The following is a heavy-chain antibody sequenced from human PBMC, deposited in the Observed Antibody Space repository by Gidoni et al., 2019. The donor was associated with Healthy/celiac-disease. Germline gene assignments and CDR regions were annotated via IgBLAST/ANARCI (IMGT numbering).Heavy chain of an antibody. J-gene: IGHJ4*02. CDR1: GDSVPSNRAA. D-gene: IGHD6-13*01. CDR2: TYYRSKWYN. CDR3: AGSSSWKSRRVVDY. V-gene: IGHV6-1*01. Sequence: QVQLQQSGPGLVKPAQTLPLTCAISGDSVPSNRAAWNWIRQSPSRGLEWLGRTYYRSKWYNDYAVSVKSRITINPDTSKNQFSLQLNSVTPEDTAVYYCAGSSSWKSRRVVDYWGQGTLVTVSS.